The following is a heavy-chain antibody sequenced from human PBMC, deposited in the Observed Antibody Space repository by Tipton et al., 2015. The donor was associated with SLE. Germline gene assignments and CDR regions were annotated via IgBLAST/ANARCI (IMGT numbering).Heavy chain of an antibody. CDR1: GGSFSGYY. Sequence: TLSLTRAVYGGSFSGYYWRWIRQPPGKGLEWVGEINRSGSTNYNPSLKSRVTISVDTSKNQFPLKLSSVTAADTAVYYCARHYDFWGYDAFDIWGQGTMVTVSS. V-gene: IGHV4-34*01. D-gene: IGHD3-3*01. CDR3: ARHYDFWGYDAFDI. J-gene: IGHJ3*02. CDR2: INRSGST.